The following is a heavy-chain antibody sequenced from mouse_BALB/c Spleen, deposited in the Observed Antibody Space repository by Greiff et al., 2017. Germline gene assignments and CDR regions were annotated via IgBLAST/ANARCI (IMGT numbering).Heavy chain of an antibody. Sequence: QVHVKQSGAELVRPGSSVKISCKASGYAFSSYWMNWVKQRPGQGLEWIGQIYPGDGDTNYNGKFKGKATLTADKSSSTAYMQLSSLTSEDSAVYFCASSLLRLFMDYWGQGTSVTVSS. CDR3: ASSLLRLFMDY. CDR2: IYPGDGDT. CDR1: GYAFSSYW. J-gene: IGHJ4*01. V-gene: IGHV1-80*01. D-gene: IGHD1-2*01.